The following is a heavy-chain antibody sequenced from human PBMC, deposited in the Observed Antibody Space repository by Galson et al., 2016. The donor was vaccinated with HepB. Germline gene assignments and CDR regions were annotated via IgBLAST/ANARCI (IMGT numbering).Heavy chain of an antibody. V-gene: IGHV4-39*01. CDR3: ARHRIDYFDNTGYYYDS. CDR1: GDSISSDYY. Sequence: ETLSLTCSVSGDSISSDYYWGWIRQPPGRGLEWIGSIYSSEDTYYNPSLKSRVTVYVDTSKNQFSLRLTSVTAADTALYYCARHRIDYFDNTGYYYDSWGQGTLVTVAA. J-gene: IGHJ5*01. CDR2: IYSSEDT. D-gene: IGHD3-22*01.